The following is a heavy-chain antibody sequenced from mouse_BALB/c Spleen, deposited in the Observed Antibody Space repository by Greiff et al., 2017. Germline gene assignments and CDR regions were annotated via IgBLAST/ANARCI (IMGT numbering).Heavy chain of an antibody. CDR1: GYTFSSYW. V-gene: IGHV1-9*01. CDR2: ILPGSGST. Sequence: QVQLQQSGAELMKPGASVKISCKATGYTFSSYWIEWVKQRPGHGLEWIGEILPGSGSTNYNEKFKGKATFTADTSSNTAYMPLSSLTSEDSAVYYCARLLYYGNYVTYWGQGTLVTVSA. D-gene: IGHD2-1*01. J-gene: IGHJ3*01. CDR3: ARLLYYGNYVTY.